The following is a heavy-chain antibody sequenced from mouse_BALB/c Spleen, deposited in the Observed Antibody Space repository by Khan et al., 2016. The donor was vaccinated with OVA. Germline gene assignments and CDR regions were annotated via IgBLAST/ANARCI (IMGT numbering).Heavy chain of an antibody. Sequence: QVQLQQSRPELVKPGASVKMSCKASGYTFTDYVMNWVKQRNGQGLEWIGQIYPGSDSTYYNEKFKGKATLTADRSSSTAYMQLSNLTSEDSAVYFCARAGWDVFAYWGQGTLVTVSA. J-gene: IGHJ3*01. CDR3: ARAGWDVFAY. D-gene: IGHD4-1*01. V-gene: IGHV1-77*01. CDR2: IYPGSDST. CDR1: GYTFTDYV.